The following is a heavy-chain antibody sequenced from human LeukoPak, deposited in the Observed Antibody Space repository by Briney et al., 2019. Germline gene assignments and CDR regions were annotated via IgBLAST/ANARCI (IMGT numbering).Heavy chain of an antibody. D-gene: IGHD6-13*01. CDR2: IYYSGSS. Sequence: SQTLSLTCTVSGGSISSGGYYWSWIRQHPGKGLEWIGYIYYSGSSYYNPSLKSRITISVDTSKNQFSLKLSSVTAADTAVYYCARVHTSSCRWFDPWGQGTLVTVSS. V-gene: IGHV4-31*03. CDR1: GGSISSGGYY. J-gene: IGHJ5*02. CDR3: ARVHTSSCRWFDP.